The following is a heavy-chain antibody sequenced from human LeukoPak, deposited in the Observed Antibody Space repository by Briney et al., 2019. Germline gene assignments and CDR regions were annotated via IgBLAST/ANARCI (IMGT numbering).Heavy chain of an antibody. D-gene: IGHD3-10*01. CDR1: GFPFADYG. Sequence: GGALRLSCAESGFPFADYGMSWVRLAPGEGLERVSDVCWNGAYPEYADTVRGRFTLSRDNAQKSLYLQIKSLRVDDTALYYAARRKGPDSSGAYYDSWGQGTLVSVSS. J-gene: IGHJ4*02. CDR2: VCWNGAYP. CDR3: ARRKGPDSSGAYYDS. V-gene: IGHV3-20*04.